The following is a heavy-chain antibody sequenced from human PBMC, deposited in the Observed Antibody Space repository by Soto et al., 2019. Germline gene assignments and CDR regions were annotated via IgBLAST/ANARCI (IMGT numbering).Heavy chain of an antibody. Sequence: QVQLQESGPGLVKPSQTLSLTCTVSGGSISSGGYYWSWIRQHPGKGLEWIGYIYYSGSTYYNPSLKSRVTISVDTSKNQFSLKLSSVTAADTAVYYCVRSTDYYYYYGMDVWGQGTTVTVSS. CDR2: IYYSGST. J-gene: IGHJ6*02. CDR3: VRSTDYYYYYGMDV. V-gene: IGHV4-31*03. CDR1: GGSISSGGYY.